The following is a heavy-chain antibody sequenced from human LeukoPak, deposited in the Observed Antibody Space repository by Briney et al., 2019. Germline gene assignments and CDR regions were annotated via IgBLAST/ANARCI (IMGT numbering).Heavy chain of an antibody. CDR2: ISGSGGST. CDR1: GFTFSGYA. CDR3: AKVSPYDSSGYYTNRFRFDY. V-gene: IGHV3-23*01. D-gene: IGHD3-22*01. J-gene: IGHJ4*02. Sequence: GGSLRLSCAASGFTFSGYAMSWVRQAPGKGLEWVSAISGSGGSTYYADSVKGRFTISRDNSKDTLYLQMNSLRAEDAAVYYCAKVSPYDSSGYYTNRFRFDYWGQGTLVTVSS.